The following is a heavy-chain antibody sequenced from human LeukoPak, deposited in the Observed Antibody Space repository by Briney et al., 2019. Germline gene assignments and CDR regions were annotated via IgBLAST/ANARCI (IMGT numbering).Heavy chain of an antibody. J-gene: IGHJ4*02. D-gene: IGHD3-10*01. CDR1: GFTFSSYA. CDR3: AKDRYIGYYGSGSYSPDY. CDR2: ISYDGSNK. V-gene: IGHV3-30*04. Sequence: PGGSLRLSCAASGFTFSSYAMHWVRQAPGKGLEWVAGISYDGSNKYYADSVKGRFTISRDNSKNTLYLQMNSLRAGDTAVYYCAKDRYIGYYGSGSYSPDYWGQGTLVTVSS.